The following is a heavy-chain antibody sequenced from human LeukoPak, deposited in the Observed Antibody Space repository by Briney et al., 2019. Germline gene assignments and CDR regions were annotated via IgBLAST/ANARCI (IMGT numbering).Heavy chain of an antibody. CDR1: GGTLNNYA. V-gene: IGHV1-2*02. J-gene: IGHJ5*02. CDR2: INPNSGGT. Sequence: ASVKVSCKASGGTLNNYAINWVRQAPGQGLEWMGWINPNSGGTNYAQKFQGRVTMTRDTSISTAYMELSRLRSDDTAVYYCARSAIYGDYSFNWFDPWGQGTLVTVSS. D-gene: IGHD4-17*01. CDR3: ARSAIYGDYSFNWFDP.